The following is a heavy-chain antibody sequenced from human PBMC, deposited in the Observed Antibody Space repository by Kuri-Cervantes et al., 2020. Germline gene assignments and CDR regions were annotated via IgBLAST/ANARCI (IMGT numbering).Heavy chain of an antibody. J-gene: IGHJ4*02. D-gene: IGHD3-16*01. CDR1: GFTFSSYS. V-gene: IGHV3-21*05. CDR3: ARLPDLGGSLGY. Sequence: GGSLRLSCAASGFTFSSYSMNWVRQAPGKGLEWVSYISSSSSYIYYADSVKGRFTISRDNAKNSLYLQMNSLRAEDTAVYYCARLPDLGGSLGYWGRGTLVTVSS. CDR2: ISSSSSYI.